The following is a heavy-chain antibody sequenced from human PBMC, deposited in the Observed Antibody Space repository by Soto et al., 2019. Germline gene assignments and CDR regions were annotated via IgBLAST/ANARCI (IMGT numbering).Heavy chain of an antibody. V-gene: IGHV1-69*06. J-gene: IGHJ3*02. CDR2: IIPIFGTA. D-gene: IGHD3-22*01. CDR3: AKSERYYDSSGYSYRPFAFDI. CDR1: GGTFSSYA. Sequence: ASVKVSCKASGGTFSSYAISWVRQAPGQGLEWMGGIIPIFGTANYAQKFQGRVTITADKSTSTAYMELSSLRSEDTAVYYCAKSERYYDSSGYSYRPFAFDIWGQGTMVTVSS.